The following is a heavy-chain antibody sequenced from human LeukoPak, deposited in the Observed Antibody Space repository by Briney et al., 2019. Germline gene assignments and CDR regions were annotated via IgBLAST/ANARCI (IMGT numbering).Heavy chain of an antibody. J-gene: IGHJ4*02. CDR3: AREGSTAAASYFDY. D-gene: IGHD6-13*01. CDR2: IYTSGST. CDR1: GGSISSYY. Sequence: KSSETLSLTCTVSGGSISSYYWSWIRQPAVKGLEWIGRIYTSGSTNYNPSLKSRVTMSVDTSKNQFSLKLSSVTAADTAVYYCAREGSTAAASYFDYWGQGTLVTVSS. V-gene: IGHV4-4*07.